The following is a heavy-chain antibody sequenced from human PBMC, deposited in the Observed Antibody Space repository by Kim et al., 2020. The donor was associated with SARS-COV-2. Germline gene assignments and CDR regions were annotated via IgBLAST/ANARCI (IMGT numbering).Heavy chain of an antibody. Sequence: SETLSLTCTVSGAPISSYYWVWVRQPPGKGLERMATFFRSGSTSSNPSLKSRVTISADTSNHQFSLQLSSVTAADTAVYYCASWDYSDNAGLVHWGQGTLVTVSS. J-gene: IGHJ4*02. CDR3: ASWDYSDNAGLVH. D-gene: IGHD4-4*01. V-gene: IGHV4-59*13. CDR2: FFRSGST. CDR1: GAPISSYY.